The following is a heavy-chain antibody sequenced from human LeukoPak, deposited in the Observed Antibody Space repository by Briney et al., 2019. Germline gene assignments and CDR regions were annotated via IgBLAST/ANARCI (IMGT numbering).Heavy chain of an antibody. Sequence: SETLSLTCTVSGGSISSYYWSWIRQPPGKGLEWIGYIYYSGSTNYNPSLKSRVTISVDTSKNQFSLKLSSVTAADTAVYYCARDEGDFWSGTIYYMDVWGKGTTVTVSS. CDR3: ARDEGDFWSGTIYYMDV. D-gene: IGHD3-3*01. V-gene: IGHV4-59*12. CDR1: GGSISSYY. J-gene: IGHJ6*03. CDR2: IYYSGST.